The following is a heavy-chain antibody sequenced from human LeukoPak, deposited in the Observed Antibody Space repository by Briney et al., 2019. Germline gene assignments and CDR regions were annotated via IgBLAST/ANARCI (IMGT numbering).Heavy chain of an antibody. CDR2: IKQDGREK. V-gene: IGHV3-7*01. J-gene: IGHJ4*02. CDR3: ARRDGSGSVDY. Sequence: GGSLRLSCAASGFTFSIYWMSWVRQAPGKGLEWVANIKQDGREKFYVDSVKGRFTISRDNAKNSLYLQMNSLRAEDTAVYYCARRDGSGSVDYWGQGTLVTVSS. CDR1: GFTFSIYW. D-gene: IGHD3-10*01.